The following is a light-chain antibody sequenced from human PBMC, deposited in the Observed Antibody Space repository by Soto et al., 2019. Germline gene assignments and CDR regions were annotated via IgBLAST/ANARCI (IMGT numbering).Light chain of an antibody. CDR1: QDIHHY. CDR3: QQYDNVPWT. Sequence: DIQMTQSPSSLSAYVGDRVTITCQASQDIHHYLNWYQQKPGKAPEILIFNAFNSEAGVASRFSGSSSGTDFTLTISSVQPEDIATYFCQQYDNVPWTFGQGTRVEI. V-gene: IGKV1-33*01. CDR2: NAF. J-gene: IGKJ1*01.